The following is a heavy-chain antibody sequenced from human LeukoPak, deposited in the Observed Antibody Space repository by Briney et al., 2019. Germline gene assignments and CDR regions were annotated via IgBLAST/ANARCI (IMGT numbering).Heavy chain of an antibody. V-gene: IGHV3-30*03. Sequence: TGGSLRPSCAASGFTFSSYGMHWVRQAPGKGLEWVAVISYDGSNKYYADSVKGRFTISRDNSKNTLYLQMNSLRAEDTAVYYCVVDAFDIWGQGTMVTVSS. CDR1: GFTFSSYG. J-gene: IGHJ3*02. D-gene: IGHD6-6*01. CDR2: ISYDGSNK. CDR3: VVDAFDI.